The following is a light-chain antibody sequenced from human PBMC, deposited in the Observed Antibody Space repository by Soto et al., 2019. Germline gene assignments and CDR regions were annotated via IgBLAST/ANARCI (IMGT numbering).Light chain of an antibody. V-gene: IGKV1-5*01. CDR3: QQYYISWS. CDR2: DVS. J-gene: IGKJ1*01. Sequence: DNHVTQSPSTVSAAVIDRVNTTFRASQFVSSFLGWYQQKPGKVPKLLIFDVSILASGVPSRFSGSGSGTEFTFTISSLHPEDFATYSCQQYYISWSFGQGTKVDIK. CDR1: QFVSSF.